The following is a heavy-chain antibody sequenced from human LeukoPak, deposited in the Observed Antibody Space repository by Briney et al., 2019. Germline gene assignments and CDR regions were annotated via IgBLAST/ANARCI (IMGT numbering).Heavy chain of an antibody. D-gene: IGHD6-13*01. CDR2: IIPIFGTA. V-gene: IGHV1-69*13. Sequence: SVKVSCKASGGTFSSYAISWVRQAPGQGLEWMGGIIPIFGTANYAQKFQGGVTITADESTSTAYMELSSLRSEDTAVYYCAREGIAAEGLFDYWGQGTLVTVSS. CDR1: GGTFSSYA. CDR3: AREGIAAEGLFDY. J-gene: IGHJ4*02.